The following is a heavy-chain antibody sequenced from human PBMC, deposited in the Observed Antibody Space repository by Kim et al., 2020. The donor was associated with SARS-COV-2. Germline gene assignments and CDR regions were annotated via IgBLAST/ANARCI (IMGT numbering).Heavy chain of an antibody. J-gene: IGHJ4*02. CDR2: IYNSGST. V-gene: IGHV4-59*13. CDR1: GASFSSYY. D-gene: IGHD6-19*01. CDR3: ARNLESSGWYFYY. Sequence: SETLSLTCTVSGASFSSYYWSWIRQPPGKGLEWIGYIYNSGSTSYNPSLKSRVTISVDTSKNQFSLKLSSVTAADTAVYYCARNLESSGWYFYYWGQGTLVPVSS.